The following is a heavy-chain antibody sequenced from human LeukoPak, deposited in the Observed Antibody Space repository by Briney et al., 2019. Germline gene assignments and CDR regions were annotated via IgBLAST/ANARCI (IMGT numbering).Heavy chain of an antibody. Sequence: ASVKVSCKASGYTFTSYGISWVRQAPGQGLEWMGWINPNTGGTNYAQKFQGGVTMTRDTSINTVYMEISRLRSDDTAVYYCARSSVNYGPDYWGQGTLVTVSS. V-gene: IGHV1-2*02. CDR3: ARSSVNYGPDY. J-gene: IGHJ4*02. CDR2: INPNTGGT. CDR1: GYTFTSYG. D-gene: IGHD1-7*01.